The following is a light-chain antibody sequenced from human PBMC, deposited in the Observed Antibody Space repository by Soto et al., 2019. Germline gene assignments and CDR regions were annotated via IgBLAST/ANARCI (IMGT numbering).Light chain of an antibody. CDR2: EVT. CDR1: SSDVGGYKY. J-gene: IGLJ1*01. Sequence: QSVLTQPPSASGSPGQSVTIACTGTSSDVGGYKYVSWYQIHPGKAPKLIIYEVTSRPSGVSYRFSGSKSSNSASLTISGLQAEDEADYYCSSYASSSSYVFGGGTKVTVL. V-gene: IGLV2-14*01. CDR3: SSYASSSSYV.